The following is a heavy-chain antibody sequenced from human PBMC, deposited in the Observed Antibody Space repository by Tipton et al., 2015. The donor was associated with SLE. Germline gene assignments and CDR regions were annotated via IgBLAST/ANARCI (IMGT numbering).Heavy chain of an antibody. CDR3: VRKVGTD. CDR2: VKEDGSIK. CDR1: GFTFSNFW. V-gene: IGHV3-7*01. Sequence: SLRLSCAASGFTFSNFWMNWARQAPGKGLEWVANVKEDGSIKYYVDSVKGRFTISRDNAKNSVYLQMNSLRADDTAVYYCVRKVGTDWGQGTLVTVSS. J-gene: IGHJ4*02. D-gene: IGHD2-21*02.